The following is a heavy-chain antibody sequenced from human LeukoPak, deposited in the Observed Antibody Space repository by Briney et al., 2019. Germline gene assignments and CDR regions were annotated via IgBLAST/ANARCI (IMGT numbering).Heavy chain of an antibody. V-gene: IGHV1-18*01. CDR1: GYTFTSYD. CDR3: AREGGSYYDFDY. Sequence: ASVKVSCKASGYTFTSYDINWVRQATGQGLEWMGWISASNGNTNYAQNLQGRVTMTTDTSTSIVYMELRSLRPDDTAVYYCAREGGSYYDFDYWGQGTLVTVSS. D-gene: IGHD1-26*01. CDR2: ISASNGNT. J-gene: IGHJ4*02.